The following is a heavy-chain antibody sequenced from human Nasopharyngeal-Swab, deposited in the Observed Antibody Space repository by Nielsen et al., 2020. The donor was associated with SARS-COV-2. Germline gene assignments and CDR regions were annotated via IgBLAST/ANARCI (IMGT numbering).Heavy chain of an antibody. CDR3: ARDASSNYDFWSGYYTSFDY. J-gene: IGHJ4*02. Sequence: ASVKVSCKASGYTLTSYGISWVRQAPGQGLEWMGWISAYNGNTNYAQKLQGRVTMTTDTSTSTAYMELRSLRSADTAVYYCARDASSNYDFWSGYYTSFDYWGQGTLVTVSS. CDR1: GYTLTSYG. V-gene: IGHV1-18*01. CDR2: ISAYNGNT. D-gene: IGHD3-3*01.